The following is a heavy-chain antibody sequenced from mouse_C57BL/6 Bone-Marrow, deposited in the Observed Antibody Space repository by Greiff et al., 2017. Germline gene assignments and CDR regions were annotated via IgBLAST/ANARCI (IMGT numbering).Heavy chain of an antibody. CDR3: TRDPGFCGGSPWFDY. CDR1: GFTFSSYA. Sequence: DVKLVESGEGLVKPGGSLKLSCAASGFTFSSYAMSWVRQTPEKRLEWVAYISSGGDYIYYADTVKGRFTISIDNARNTLYLQMSSLKSEDTAMYYCTRDPGFCGGSPWFDYWGQGTLVTVSA. J-gene: IGHJ3*01. CDR2: ISSGGDYI. V-gene: IGHV5-9-1*02.